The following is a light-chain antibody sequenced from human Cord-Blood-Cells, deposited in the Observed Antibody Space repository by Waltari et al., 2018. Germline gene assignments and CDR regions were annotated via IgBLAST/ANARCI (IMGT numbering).Light chain of an antibody. CDR2: DAS. CDR1: QSVSSY. Sequence: EIVLTQSPATLSLSPGERATLSCRASQSVSSYLAWYQQKPGQAPRPLIYDASNRATGIPARFSGSGSGTDFTLTISSLEPEDFAVYYCQQRSNWPGITFGQGTRLEIK. V-gene: IGKV3-11*01. J-gene: IGKJ5*01. CDR3: QQRSNWPGIT.